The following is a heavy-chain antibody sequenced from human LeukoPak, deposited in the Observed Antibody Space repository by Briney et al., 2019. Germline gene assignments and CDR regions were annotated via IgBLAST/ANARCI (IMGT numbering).Heavy chain of an antibody. CDR2: INPSGGST. J-gene: IGHJ4*02. Sequence: GASVKVSCKASGYTFTSYYMHWVRQAPGQGLEWMGIINPSGGSTSYAQKFQGRVTMTRDTSSTTVYMELDSLTSDDTAVYYCARDLKDDGFGAEGSLDFWGQGTLVTVSS. V-gene: IGHV1-46*01. CDR1: GYTFTSYY. D-gene: IGHD3-10*01. CDR3: ARDLKDDGFGAEGSLDF.